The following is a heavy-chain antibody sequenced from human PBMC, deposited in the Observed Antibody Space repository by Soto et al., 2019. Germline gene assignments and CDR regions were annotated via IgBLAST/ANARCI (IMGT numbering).Heavy chain of an antibody. CDR2: VSHDGRNT. CDR3: AKGGRQWLVTSDFNY. V-gene: IGHV3-30*18. CDR1: GFTFSDYA. Sequence: VQLVESGGGVVQPGRSLRLSCAASGFTFSDYAMHWVRQAPGKGLEWVAVVSHDGRNTHYADSVEGRFTISRDSSKNTVSLEMTSLRAEDAAVYYCAKGGRQWLVTSDFNYWGQGALVTVSS. J-gene: IGHJ4*02. D-gene: IGHD6-19*01.